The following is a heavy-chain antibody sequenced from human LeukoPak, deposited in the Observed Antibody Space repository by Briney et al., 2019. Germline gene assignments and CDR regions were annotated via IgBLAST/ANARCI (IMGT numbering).Heavy chain of an antibody. D-gene: IGHD3-3*01. CDR3: ARDTDYDFWSGYYSENAFDI. Sequence: ASVRVSCKASGYTFTGYYMHWVRQASGQGLEWMGWINPNSGGTNYAQKFQGRVTMTRDTSISTAYMELSRLRSDDTAVYYCARDTDYDFWSGYYSENAFDIWGQGTMVTVSS. V-gene: IGHV1-2*02. J-gene: IGHJ3*02. CDR1: GYTFTGYY. CDR2: INPNSGGT.